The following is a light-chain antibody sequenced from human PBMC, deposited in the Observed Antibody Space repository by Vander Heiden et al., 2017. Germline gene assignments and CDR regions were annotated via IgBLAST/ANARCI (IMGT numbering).Light chain of an antibody. J-gene: IGKJ2*01. CDR2: WAS. V-gene: IGKV4-1*01. Sequence: DIVMTQSPDSLAVSLGERATINCKSSQSVLYTSKNKNYLAWYQQKPGQPPRLLIYWASTRESGVPDRFSGSGSGTDFTRTISSLQAEDVAVYYCQQYYSTPMYTFGQGTKLEIK. CDR1: QSVLYTSKNKNY. CDR3: QQYYSTPMYT.